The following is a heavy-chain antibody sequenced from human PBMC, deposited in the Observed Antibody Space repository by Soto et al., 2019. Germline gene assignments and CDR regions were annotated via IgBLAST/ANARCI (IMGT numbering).Heavy chain of an antibody. CDR3: ASAAVEYPSPIPNWFDP. CDR1: GGTFSSYA. J-gene: IGHJ5*02. V-gene: IGHV1-69*06. D-gene: IGHD6-6*01. CDR2: IIPIFGTA. Sequence: QVQLVQSGAEVKKPGSSVKVSCKASGGTFSSYAISWVRQAPGQGLEWMGGIIPIFGTANYAQKFQGRVTITADKSTSTAYMELSSLRSEDTAVYYCASAAVEYPSPIPNWFDPWGQGTLVTVSS.